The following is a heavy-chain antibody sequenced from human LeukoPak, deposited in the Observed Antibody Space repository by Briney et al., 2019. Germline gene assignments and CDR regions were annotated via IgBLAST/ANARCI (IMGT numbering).Heavy chain of an antibody. CDR2: IIPILGIA. Sequence: SVKVSCKASGGTFSSYAISWVRQAPGQGLEWMGRIIPILGIANYAQKFQGRVTITADKSTSTAYMELSSLRSEDTAVYYCAYTIAAADPFDYWGQGTLVTVSS. J-gene: IGHJ4*02. V-gene: IGHV1-69*04. CDR3: AYTIAAADPFDY. D-gene: IGHD6-13*01. CDR1: GGTFSSYA.